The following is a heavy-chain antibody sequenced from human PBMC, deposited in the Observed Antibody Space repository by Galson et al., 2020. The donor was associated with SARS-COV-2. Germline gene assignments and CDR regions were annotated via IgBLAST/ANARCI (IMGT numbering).Heavy chain of an antibody. Sequence: SETLSLTCNVSGGSISRYYWSWIRQPPGKGLEWIGYIYYSGSTSYNPSLKGRVTISVDMSKYQFSLQLTSVTAADTAVYYCARDIWGSCFDNYGLDVWGQGTTVTVSS. CDR2: IYYSGST. CDR3: ARDIWGSCFDNYGLDV. D-gene: IGHD3-16*01. CDR1: GGSISRYY. V-gene: IGHV4-59*01. J-gene: IGHJ6*02.